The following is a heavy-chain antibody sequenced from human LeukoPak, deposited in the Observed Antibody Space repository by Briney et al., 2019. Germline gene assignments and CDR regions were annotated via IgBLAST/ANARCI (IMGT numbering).Heavy chain of an antibody. Sequence: SETLSLTCSVSGGSFSSYLWSWIRQPPGKGLEWIGYISDTGGTNYNPSLKSRVTISLDTSQNQFSLKVTSVTAADTAVYYCARSHGLFWGQGTLVTVSS. CDR2: ISDTGGT. V-gene: IGHV4-59*01. CDR3: ARSHGLF. CDR1: GGSFSSYL. J-gene: IGHJ4*02.